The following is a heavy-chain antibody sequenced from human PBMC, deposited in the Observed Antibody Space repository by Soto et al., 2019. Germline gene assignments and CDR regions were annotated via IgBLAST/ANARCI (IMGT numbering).Heavy chain of an antibody. CDR1: GFTFSSYA. J-gene: IGHJ4*02. CDR2: IDGGGGST. CDR3: AKYYYDTSTFSLDS. Sequence: GGSLRLSCAASGFTFSSYAMSWVRQAPGKGLEWVSAIDGGGGSTFYADSVKGRFTISRDNSKNTLYLQMNSLRADDTAVYYCAKYYYDTSTFSLDSWGQGTLVTVSS. D-gene: IGHD3-22*01. V-gene: IGHV3-23*01.